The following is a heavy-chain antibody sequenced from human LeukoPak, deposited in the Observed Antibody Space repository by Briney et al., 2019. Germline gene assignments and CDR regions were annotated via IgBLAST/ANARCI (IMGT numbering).Heavy chain of an antibody. CDR3: TTDPYMDV. Sequence: PGGSQRLSCAASVSEFTFNNAWMSWVRQAPGKGLEWVGRIKSKPDGGTTDYAAPVKGRFSISRDDSKKTLYLQMNSLKTEDTAVYYCTTDPYMDVWGKGTTVIISS. J-gene: IGHJ6*03. CDR1: VSEFTFNNAW. CDR2: IKSKPDGGTT. V-gene: IGHV3-15*01.